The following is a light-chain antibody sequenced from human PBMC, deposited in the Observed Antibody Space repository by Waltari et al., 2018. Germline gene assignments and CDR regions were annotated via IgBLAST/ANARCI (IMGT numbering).Light chain of an antibody. CDR3: QQYDGSVVT. CDR1: QTITGSW. J-gene: IGKJ4*01. CDR2: GAS. V-gene: IGKV3-20*01. Sequence: EIVLTQSPGTLSVSPGERVTVSCRASQTITGSWLTWYHQKPGQAPRLLIYGASNRAPGIPDRFSGSGSGTDFTLTISRLEPEVSAVYYCQQYDGSVVTFGGGTKVEIK.